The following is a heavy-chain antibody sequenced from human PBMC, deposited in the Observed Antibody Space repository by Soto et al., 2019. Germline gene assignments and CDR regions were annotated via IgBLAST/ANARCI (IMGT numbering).Heavy chain of an antibody. Sequence: LSVKVSCTASGGTLSSCAISWVRQAPGQGLELMGGIIPSFGTANCAQKLQGRVTITADESASTAYKELSSLRSDDTAVYYCARKQRNNCKTTTCCPRTYYYYGTEVWGQGAKVTASS. J-gene: IGHJ6*02. D-gene: IGHD2-2*01. CDR1: GGTLSSCA. CDR3: ARKQRNNCKTTTCCPRTYYYYGTEV. V-gene: IGHV1-69*13. CDR2: IIPSFGTA.